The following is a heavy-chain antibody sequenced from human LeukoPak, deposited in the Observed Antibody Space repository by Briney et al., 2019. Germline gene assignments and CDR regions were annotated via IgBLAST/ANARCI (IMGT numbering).Heavy chain of an antibody. D-gene: IGHD1-1*01. Sequence: ASVKVSCKASGYTFTGYYMHWVRQAPGQGLEWMGWINPNSGGTNYAQKFQGRVTMTGDTSISTAYMELSSLRSDDTAVYYCAREKMEVGYYGLDVWGQGTTVTVSS. V-gene: IGHV1-2*02. CDR3: AREKMEVGYYGLDV. J-gene: IGHJ6*02. CDR2: INPNSGGT. CDR1: GYTFTGYY.